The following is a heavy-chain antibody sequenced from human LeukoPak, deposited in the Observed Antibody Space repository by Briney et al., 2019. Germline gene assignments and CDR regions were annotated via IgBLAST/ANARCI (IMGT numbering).Heavy chain of an antibody. Sequence: GGSLRLSCAASGFTFSSYWMHWVRQAPGKGLVWVSRINSDGSSTSYADSVKGRFTISRDNAKNTLYLQMNSLRAEDTAVYYCARRYYDSSGYVYFGYWGQGTLVTVSS. CDR1: GFTFSSYW. CDR3: ARRYYDSSGYVYFGY. J-gene: IGHJ4*02. CDR2: INSDGSST. D-gene: IGHD3-22*01. V-gene: IGHV3-74*01.